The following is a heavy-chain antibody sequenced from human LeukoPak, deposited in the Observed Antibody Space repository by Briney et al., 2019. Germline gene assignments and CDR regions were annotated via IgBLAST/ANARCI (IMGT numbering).Heavy chain of an antibody. CDR2: INPNSGGT. CDR3: ARDRNDYGDYGNWFDP. CDR1: GGTFSSYA. Sequence: ASVKVSCKASGGTFSSYAISWVRQAPGQGLEWMGWINPNSGGTNYAQKFQGRVTMTRDTSMGIAYMELSRLTSDDTAVYYCARDRNDYGDYGNWFDPWGQGTLVTVSS. V-gene: IGHV1-2*02. D-gene: IGHD4-17*01. J-gene: IGHJ5*02.